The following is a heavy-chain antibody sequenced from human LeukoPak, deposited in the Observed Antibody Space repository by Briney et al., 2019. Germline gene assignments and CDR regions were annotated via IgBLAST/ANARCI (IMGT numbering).Heavy chain of an antibody. D-gene: IGHD3-22*01. Sequence: SQTLSLTCTVSGGSISRGDYYWSWIRQPPGKGLEWIGYIYYSGSTYYNPSLKSRVTISVDTSKNQFSLKLSSVTAADTAVYYCARGAYDSSGYYPDYWGQGTLVTVSS. CDR2: IYYSGST. V-gene: IGHV4-30-4*08. CDR1: GGSISRGDYY. J-gene: IGHJ4*02. CDR3: ARGAYDSSGYYPDY.